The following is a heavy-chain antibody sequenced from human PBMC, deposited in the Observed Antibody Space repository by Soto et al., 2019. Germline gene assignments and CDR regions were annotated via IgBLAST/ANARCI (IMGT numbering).Heavy chain of an antibody. D-gene: IGHD3-16*01. Sequence: SETLSLTCTVSRGSISSYYWSWIRQPPGKGLEWIGYIYYSGTTNYNPSLKSRVTISVDTSKNQFSLKVSSVTAADTAVYYCARLRWDYYFYMDVWGKGTTVTVSS. V-gene: IGHV4-59*08. CDR3: ARLRWDYYFYMDV. J-gene: IGHJ6*03. CDR2: IYYSGTT. CDR1: RGSISSYY.